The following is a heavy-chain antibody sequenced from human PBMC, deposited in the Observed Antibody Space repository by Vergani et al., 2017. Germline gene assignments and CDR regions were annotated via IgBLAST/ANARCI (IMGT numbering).Heavy chain of an antibody. V-gene: IGHV3-30*03. Sequence: VQLLESGGGLVQPGGSLRLSCAASGFTFSSYGMHWVRQAPGKGLEWVAVISYDGSNKYYADSVKGRFTISRDNSKNTLYLQMNSLRAEDTAVYYCARDGSSAFDYGGQGTLVTVSS. D-gene: IGHD3-10*01. CDR2: ISYDGSNK. J-gene: IGHJ4*02. CDR1: GFTFSSYG. CDR3: ARDGSSAFDY.